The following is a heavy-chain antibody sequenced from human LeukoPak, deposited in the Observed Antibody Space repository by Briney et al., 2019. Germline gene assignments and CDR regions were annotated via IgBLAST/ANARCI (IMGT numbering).Heavy chain of an antibody. Sequence: PSETLSLTCTVSGYSISSGYYWGWIRQPPGKGLEWIGSIYHSGSTYYNPSLKSRVTISVDTSKNQFSLKLSSVTAADTAVYYCARLEVIVGATPVDYWGQGTLVTVSS. CDR1: GYSISSGYY. CDR3: ARLEVIVGATPVDY. J-gene: IGHJ4*02. CDR2: IYHSGST. V-gene: IGHV4-38-2*02. D-gene: IGHD1-26*01.